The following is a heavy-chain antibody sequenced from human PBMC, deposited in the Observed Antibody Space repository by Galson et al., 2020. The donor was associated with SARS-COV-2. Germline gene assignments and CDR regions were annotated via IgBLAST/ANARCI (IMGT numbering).Heavy chain of an antibody. CDR3: ARGGSYVRNWFDP. CDR1: GGSIRRDY. CDR2: IYFSGTT. V-gene: IGHV4-59*01. Sequence: ASETLSLTCTVSGGSIRRDYWSWIRQPPGKRLEWIGYIYFSGTTNYNPSLMSRVTISVDTSKNQFSLNLNFVSAADTAVYYCARGGSYVRNWFDPWGQGTLVTVSS. D-gene: IGHD1-26*01. J-gene: IGHJ5*02.